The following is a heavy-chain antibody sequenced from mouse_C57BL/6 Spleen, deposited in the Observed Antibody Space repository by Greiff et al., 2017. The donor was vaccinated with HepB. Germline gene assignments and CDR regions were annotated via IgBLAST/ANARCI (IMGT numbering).Heavy chain of an antibody. CDR3: ARSGYYDYDAWFAY. Sequence: VQLQQPGAELVMPGASVKLSCKASGYTFTSYWKHWVKQRPGQGLEWIGEIDPSDSYTNYNQKFKGKSTLTVDKSSSTAYMQLSSLTSEDSAVYYCARSGYYDYDAWFAYWGQGTLVTVSA. J-gene: IGHJ3*01. CDR1: GYTFTSYW. CDR2: IDPSDSYT. D-gene: IGHD2-4*01. V-gene: IGHV1-69*01.